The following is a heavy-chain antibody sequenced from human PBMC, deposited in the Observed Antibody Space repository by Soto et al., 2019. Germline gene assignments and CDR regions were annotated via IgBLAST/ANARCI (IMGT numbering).Heavy chain of an antibody. D-gene: IGHD6-19*01. Sequence: EVQLVESGGGLVQPGGSLRLSCAASGFTFSSYEMNWVRQAPGKGLEWVSYISSSGSTIYYADSVKGRFTISRDNAKNSLYLQMNSLIAEDTAVYYCARVGDSSGWYGAFDIWGQGTMVTVSS. CDR1: GFTFSSYE. V-gene: IGHV3-48*03. J-gene: IGHJ3*02. CDR3: ARVGDSSGWYGAFDI. CDR2: ISSSGSTI.